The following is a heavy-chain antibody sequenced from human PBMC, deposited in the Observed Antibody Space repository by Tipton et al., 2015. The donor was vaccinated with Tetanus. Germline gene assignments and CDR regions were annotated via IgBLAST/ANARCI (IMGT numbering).Heavy chain of an antibody. CDR2: VFYSGST. V-gene: IGHV4-59*01. CDR1: GGSISSYY. CDR3: ARSGGRRYAFDI. D-gene: IGHD3-16*01. Sequence: GLVKPSETLSLTCTLSGGSISSYYWSWVRQPPGKGLEWLGYVFYSGSTDLNPSLKSRVTISVDTSNNLFSLKLTSVTTADTAVYYCARSGGRRYAFDIWGQGTMVTVSS. J-gene: IGHJ3*02.